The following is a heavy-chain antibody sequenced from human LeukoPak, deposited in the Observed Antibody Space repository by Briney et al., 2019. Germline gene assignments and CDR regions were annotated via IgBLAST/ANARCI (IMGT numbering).Heavy chain of an antibody. J-gene: IGHJ4*02. D-gene: IGHD3-3*01. CDR2: IWYDGSNK. Sequence: GRSLRLSCAASGFTFSSYGMHWVRQAPGKGLEWVAVIWYDGSNKYYADSVKGRFTISRDNSKNTLYLQMNSLRAEDTAVYYCARGVPEYYDFWSGYFYYFDYWGQGTLVTVSS. V-gene: IGHV3-33*01. CDR3: ARGVPEYYDFWSGYFYYFDY. CDR1: GFTFSSYG.